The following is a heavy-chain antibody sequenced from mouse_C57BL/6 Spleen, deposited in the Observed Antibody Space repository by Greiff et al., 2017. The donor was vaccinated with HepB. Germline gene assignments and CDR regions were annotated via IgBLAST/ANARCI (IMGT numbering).Heavy chain of an antibody. V-gene: IGHV1-76*01. CDR2: IYPGSGNT. Sequence: QVQLKESGAELVRPGASVKLSCKASGYTFTDYYINWVKQRPGQGLEWIARIYPGSGNTYYNEKFKGKATLTAEKSSSTAYMQLSSLTSEDSAVYFCARDTDYYSNYNDAMDYWGQGTSVTVSS. CDR3: ARDTDYYSNYNDAMDY. J-gene: IGHJ4*01. CDR1: GYTFTDYY. D-gene: IGHD2-5*01.